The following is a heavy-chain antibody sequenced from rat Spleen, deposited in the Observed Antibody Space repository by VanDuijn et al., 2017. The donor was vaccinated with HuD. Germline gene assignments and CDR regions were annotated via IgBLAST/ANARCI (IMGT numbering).Heavy chain of an antibody. V-gene: IGHV2-47*01. J-gene: IGHJ3*01. Sequence: QVQLKESGPGLVQPSQTLSLTCTVSGLSLTSNSVSWIRQPPGKGLEWMGVIWDNGGTDYTSSLKSRLSISRDTSRSQVFLELNSLQTEDTGTYYCASGGWYNSWFAFWGQGTLVTVSS. D-gene: IGHD1-5*01. CDR2: IWDNGGT. CDR3: ASGGWYNSWFAF. CDR1: GLSLTSNS.